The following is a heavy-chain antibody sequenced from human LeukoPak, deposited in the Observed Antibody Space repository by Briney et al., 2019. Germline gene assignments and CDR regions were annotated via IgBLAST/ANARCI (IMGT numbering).Heavy chain of an antibody. Sequence: PSQTLCLTWTVSGGSISSGDYYWSWIRQPPGKGLEWIGYIYHSGSTYYNPSLKSRVTISVDRSKNQFSLKLSSVTAADTAVYYCARDLGRHYFDYWGQGTLVTVSS. J-gene: IGHJ4*02. CDR1: GGSISSGDYY. CDR2: IYHSGST. CDR3: ARDLGRHYFDY. D-gene: IGHD2-15*01. V-gene: IGHV4-30-2*01.